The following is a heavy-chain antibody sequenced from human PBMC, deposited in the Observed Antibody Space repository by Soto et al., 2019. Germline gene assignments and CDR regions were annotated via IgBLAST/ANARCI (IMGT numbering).Heavy chain of an antibody. Sequence: GGSLRLSCAASGFTFSSYSMNWVRQAPGKGLEWVSYISSSSSTIYYADSVKGRFTISRDNAKNSLYLQMNSLRAEDTAVYYCARIPHYDILTGYYNGFDYWGQGTLVTVSS. CDR2: ISSSSSTI. CDR1: GFTFSSYS. J-gene: IGHJ4*02. CDR3: ARIPHYDILTGYYNGFDY. V-gene: IGHV3-48*01. D-gene: IGHD3-9*01.